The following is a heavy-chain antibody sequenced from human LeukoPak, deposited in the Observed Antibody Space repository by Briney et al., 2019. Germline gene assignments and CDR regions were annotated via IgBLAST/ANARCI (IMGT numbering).Heavy chain of an antibody. D-gene: IGHD2-2*01. J-gene: IGHJ4*02. CDR1: GFTFSSYW. CDR2: IKQDGSEK. CDR3: ARAWGLYQLRSGPFDY. Sequence: PGGSLRLSCAASGFTFSSYWMSWVRQAPGKGLEWVANIKQDGSEKYYVDSVKGRFTISRDNAKNSLYLQMNSLRAEDTAVYYCARAWGLYQLRSGPFDYWGQGTLVTVSS. V-gene: IGHV3-7*01.